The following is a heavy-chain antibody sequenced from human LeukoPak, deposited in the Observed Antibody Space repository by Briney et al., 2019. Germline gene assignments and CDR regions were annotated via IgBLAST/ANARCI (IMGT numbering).Heavy chain of an antibody. J-gene: IGHJ4*02. CDR1: GFTFSSYS. CDR3: ARDQWSGYYPWYFDY. D-gene: IGHD3-3*01. V-gene: IGHV3-48*04. Sequence: GGSLRLSCAASGFTFSSYSMNWVRQAPGKGLEWVSYISSSSSTIYYADSVKGRFTISRDNAKNSLYLQMNSLRAEDTAVYYCARDQWSGYYPWYFDYWGQGTLVTVSS. CDR2: ISSSSSTI.